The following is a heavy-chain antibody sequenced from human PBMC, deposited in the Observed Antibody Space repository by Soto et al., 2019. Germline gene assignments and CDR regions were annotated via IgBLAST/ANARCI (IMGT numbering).Heavy chain of an antibody. Sequence: GGSLRLSCAASGFTFSSYSMNWVRQAPGKGLEWVSSISSSSSYVYYADSVKGRFTSSRDNAKNSLYLQMNSLRAEETAVYYCAREGGSYYYGMDVWGQGTTVTVSS. J-gene: IGHJ6*02. V-gene: IGHV3-21*01. CDR1: GFTFSSYS. CDR2: ISSSSSYV. CDR3: AREGGSYYYGMDV. D-gene: IGHD1-26*01.